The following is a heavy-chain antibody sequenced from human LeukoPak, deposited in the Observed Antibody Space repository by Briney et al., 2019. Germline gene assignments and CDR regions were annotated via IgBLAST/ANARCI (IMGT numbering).Heavy chain of an antibody. V-gene: IGHV3-48*02. CDR3: ARERKAVAGTYSQ. CDR2: ISSSSSTI. Sequence: GGSLRLSCAASGFTFSSYSMNWVRQAPGKGLEWVSYISSSSSTIYYADSVKGRFTISGDNAKNSLYLQMNSLRDEDTAVYYCARERKAVAGTYSQWGQGTLVTVSS. D-gene: IGHD6-19*01. J-gene: IGHJ4*02. CDR1: GFTFSSYS.